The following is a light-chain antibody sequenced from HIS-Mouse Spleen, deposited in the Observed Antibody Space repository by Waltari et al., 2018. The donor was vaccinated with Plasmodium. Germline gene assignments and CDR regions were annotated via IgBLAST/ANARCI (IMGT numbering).Light chain of an antibody. V-gene: IGKV3-15*01. CDR3: QQYNNWPPEVT. J-gene: IGKJ1*01. CDR2: GAS. Sequence: DIVMTQSPATLSVSPGERATLSCRASQGVTSKLAWYQQKPGQAPRLLIYGASTRATGIPAGFSGSGSGTEFTLTISSMQSEDFAVYYCQQYNNWPPEVTFGQGTKVEIK. CDR1: QGVTSK.